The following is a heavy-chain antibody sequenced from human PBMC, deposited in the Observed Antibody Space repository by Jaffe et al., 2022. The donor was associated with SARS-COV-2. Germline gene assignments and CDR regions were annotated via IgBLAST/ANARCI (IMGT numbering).Heavy chain of an antibody. Sequence: QVQLQESGPGLVKPSETLSLTCTVSGGSISSYYWSWIRQPPGKGLEWIGYIYYSGSTNYNPSLKSRVTISVDTSKNQFSLKLSSVTAADTAVYYCARGDSSGYMDYFDYWGQGTLVTVSS. CDR1: GGSISSYY. CDR3: ARGDSSGYMDYFDY. D-gene: IGHD3-22*01. V-gene: IGHV4-59*01. CDR2: IYYSGST. J-gene: IGHJ4*02.